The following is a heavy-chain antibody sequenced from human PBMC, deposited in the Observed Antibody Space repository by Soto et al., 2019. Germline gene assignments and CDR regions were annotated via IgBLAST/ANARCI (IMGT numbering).Heavy chain of an antibody. J-gene: IGHJ2*01. CDR3: ARDIPGHWYFDL. CDR1: GFTFSSFA. CDR2: ISYDGSNK. Sequence: QVQLVESGGGVVQPGRSLRLSCTASGFTFSSFAMHWVRQAPGKGLEWVAVISYDGSNKYYADSVKGRFTISRDNSKNTLYVQMNSLRAEDTALYYCARDIPGHWYFDLWGRGTLVTVSS. V-gene: IGHV3-30-3*01.